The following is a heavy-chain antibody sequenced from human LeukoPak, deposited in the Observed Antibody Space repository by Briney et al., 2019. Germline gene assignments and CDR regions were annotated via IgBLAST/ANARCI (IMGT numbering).Heavy chain of an antibody. CDR2: INPNSGGT. D-gene: IGHD3-22*01. V-gene: IGHV1-2*02. Sequence: ASVKVSCKASGYTFTGYYMHWVRQAPGQGLEWMGWINPNSGGTNYAQKFQGRVTMSRDTSISTAYMELSRLTSDDTALYYCARDGQRNSGYDYWGRGTLVTVSS. CDR3: ARDGQRNSGYDY. CDR1: GYTFTGYY. J-gene: IGHJ4*02.